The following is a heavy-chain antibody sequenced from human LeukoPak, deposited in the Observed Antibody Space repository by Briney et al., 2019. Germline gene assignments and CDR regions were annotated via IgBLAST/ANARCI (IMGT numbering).Heavy chain of an antibody. CDR2: INPNSGGT. V-gene: IGHV1-2*02. Sequence: ASVKVSCKASGYTFTDDYVHWVRQAPGQGLEWMGWINPNSGGTNYAQKFQGRVTMTRDTSISTAYMELSRLRSDDTAVYYCARVQALYSSGWYGLRYWGQGTLVTVSS. D-gene: IGHD6-19*01. J-gene: IGHJ4*02. CDR1: GYTFTDDY. CDR3: ARVQALYSSGWYGLRY.